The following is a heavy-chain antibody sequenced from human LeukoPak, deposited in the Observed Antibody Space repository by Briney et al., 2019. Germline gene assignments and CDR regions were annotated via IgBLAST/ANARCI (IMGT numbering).Heavy chain of an antibody. D-gene: IGHD3-16*01. CDR2: IIPIFGTA. CDR3: ARDGGGWFDP. CDR1: GGTFSSYA. Sequence: GASVKVSCKASGGTFSSYAISWVRQAPGHGLEWMGGIIPIFGTANYAQKFQGRVTITADESTSTAYMELSSLRSEDTAVYYCARDGGGWFDPWGQGTLVTVSS. J-gene: IGHJ5*02. V-gene: IGHV1-69*13.